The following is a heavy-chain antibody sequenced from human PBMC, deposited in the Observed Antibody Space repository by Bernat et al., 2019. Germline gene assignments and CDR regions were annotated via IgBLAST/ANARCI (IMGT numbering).Heavy chain of an antibody. CDR2: IWPGDSDT. Sequence: EVHLVQSGAEVKKPGESLKISCKGSGYSFTDYCIAWVRLMPGKGLEWMGIIWPGDSDTRYSRSFQGKVTISADKSITTAYQHCSSLKASDTAMYYCGRGLDYGSGSYRQLDYWGQGGLVTVSS. D-gene: IGHD3-10*01. CDR3: GRGLDYGSGSYRQLDY. CDR1: GYSFTDYC. J-gene: IGHJ4*02. V-gene: IGHV5-51*01.